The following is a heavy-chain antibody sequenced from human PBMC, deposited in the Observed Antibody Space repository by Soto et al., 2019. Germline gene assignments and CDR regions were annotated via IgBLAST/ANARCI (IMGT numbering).Heavy chain of an antibody. D-gene: IGHD2-2*01. V-gene: IGHV5-10-1*01. J-gene: IGHJ6*02. CDR3: ARYLELSDPGSGSTSCYGNICYYYGMDV. CDR2: IDPSDSYT. CDR1: GYSFTSYW. Sequence: GESLKISCKGSGYSFTSYWISWVRQMPGKGLEWMGRIDPSDSYTNYSPSFQGHVTISADKSISTAYLQWSSLKASDTAMYYCARYLELSDPGSGSTSCYGNICYYYGMDVWGQGTTVTVSS.